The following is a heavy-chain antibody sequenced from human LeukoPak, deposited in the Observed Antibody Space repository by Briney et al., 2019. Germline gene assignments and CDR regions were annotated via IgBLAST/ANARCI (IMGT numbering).Heavy chain of an antibody. CDR2: VSISSGTI. J-gene: IGHJ4*02. Sequence: GSLRLSCAASGLTFSGHNMNWVRQAPGKGLEWISFVSISSGTIYYADSVNGRFRISRDNAKSSLDLEMNSLRAEDTAVYYCARAMSTFGGVRNYFDSWGQGTLVTVSS. CDR3: ARAMSTFGGVRNYFDS. D-gene: IGHD3-16*01. V-gene: IGHV3-48*04. CDR1: GLTFSGHN.